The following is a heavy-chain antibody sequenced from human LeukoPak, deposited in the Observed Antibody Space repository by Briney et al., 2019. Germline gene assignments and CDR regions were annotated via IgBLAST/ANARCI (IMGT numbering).Heavy chain of an antibody. D-gene: IGHD6-19*01. CDR1: GGTFSSYA. Sequence: GSSVKVSFKASGGTFSSYAISWVRQAPGQGLEWMGGIIPIFGSANYAQKFQGRVTITTDASTRTEYMALSRLRSEDTAVYYCARGPGPVAGKENYYYYYSMDVWGKGTTVTVSS. CDR3: ARGPGPVAGKENYYYYYSMDV. CDR2: IIPIFGSA. J-gene: IGHJ6*03. V-gene: IGHV1-69*05.